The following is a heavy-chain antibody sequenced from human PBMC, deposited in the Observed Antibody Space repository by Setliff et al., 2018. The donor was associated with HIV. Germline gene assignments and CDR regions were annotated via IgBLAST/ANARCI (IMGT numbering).Heavy chain of an antibody. CDR1: GGSISNSNYF. CDR2: IYSSGST. V-gene: IGHV4-39*02. D-gene: IGHD3-3*01. Sequence: KTSETLSLTCTVSGGSISNSNYFWGWIRQPPGKGLEWIGRIYSSGSTYYQPSLQGRVSMSIDSSKNHFSLSLRYVTAADTAVYYCARSFSGRYFWSGYYTGPDPKGENAFDIWGQGTIVTVSS. CDR3: ARSFSGRYFWSGYYTGPDPKGENAFDI. J-gene: IGHJ3*02.